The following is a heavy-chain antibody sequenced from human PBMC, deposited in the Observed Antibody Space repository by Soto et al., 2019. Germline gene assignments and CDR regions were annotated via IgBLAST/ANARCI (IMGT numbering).Heavy chain of an antibody. Sequence: SETLSLTCAVYGGSFSGYYWSWIRQPPGKGLEWIGEINHSGSTNYNPSLKSRVTISVDTSKNQFSLKLNSVTAADTAVFYCARHRRDWNYHSAFAYWGQGALVTVSS. J-gene: IGHJ4*02. CDR2: INHSGST. CDR3: ARHRRDWNYHSAFAY. V-gene: IGHV4-34*01. D-gene: IGHD1-7*01. CDR1: GGSFSGYY.